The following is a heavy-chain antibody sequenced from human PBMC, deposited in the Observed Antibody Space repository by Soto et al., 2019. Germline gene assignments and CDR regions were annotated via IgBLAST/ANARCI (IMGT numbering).Heavy chain of an antibody. V-gene: IGHV1-18*01. CDR1: GYAFTSYG. D-gene: IGHD3-22*01. CDR2: ISAYNGNT. Sequence: ASVKVSCKASGYAFTSYGISWVRQAPGQGLEWMGWISAYNGNTNYARKFQGRVTMTADTSTSTVYMELGSLTSDDTAVYYCAREGLLLLPDYWGQGTLVTVSS. J-gene: IGHJ4*02. CDR3: AREGLLLLPDY.